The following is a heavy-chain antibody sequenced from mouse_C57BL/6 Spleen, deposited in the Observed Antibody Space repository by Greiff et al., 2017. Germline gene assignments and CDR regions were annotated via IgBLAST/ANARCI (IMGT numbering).Heavy chain of an antibody. J-gene: IGHJ2*01. D-gene: IGHD3-2*02. CDR3: ARGSSGYPLDY. V-gene: IGHV1-18*01. Sequence: VQLQQSGPELVKPGASVKIPCKASGYTFTDYNMDWVKQSHGKSLEWIGDINPNNGGTIYNQKFKGKATLTVDKSSSTAYMELRSLTSEDTAVYYCARGSSGYPLDYWGQGTTLTVSS. CDR2: INPNNGGT. CDR1: GYTFTDYN.